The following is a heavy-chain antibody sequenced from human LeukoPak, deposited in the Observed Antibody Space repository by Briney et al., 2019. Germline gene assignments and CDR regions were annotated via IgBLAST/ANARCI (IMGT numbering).Heavy chain of an antibody. D-gene: IGHD2-15*01. CDR2: IIPIFGTA. V-gene: IGHV1-69*01. J-gene: IGHJ4*02. CDR1: GGTLSSYA. CDR3: ARGVVVVAATTLGPLDS. Sequence: SVKVSCKASGGTLSSYAISWVRQAPGQGLEWMGGIIPIFGTANYAQKFQGRVTITADESTSTAYMEVSSLRSGDTAVYYCARGVVVVAATTLGPLDSWGQGTLVTVSS.